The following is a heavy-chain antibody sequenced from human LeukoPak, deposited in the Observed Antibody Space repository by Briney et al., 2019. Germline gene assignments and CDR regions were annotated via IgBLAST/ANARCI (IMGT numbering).Heavy chain of an antibody. CDR2: ISYDGSNK. Sequence: GGSLRLSCAASGFTFSSYAMHWVRQAPGKGLEWAAVISYDGSNKYYADSVKGRFTISRDNSKNTLYLEMNSLRTEDTAVYYCARGSSRWLQSIQRTDYWGQGTLVTVS. D-gene: IGHD5-24*01. J-gene: IGHJ4*02. V-gene: IGHV3-30*04. CDR3: ARGSSRWLQSIQRTDY. CDR1: GFTFSSYA.